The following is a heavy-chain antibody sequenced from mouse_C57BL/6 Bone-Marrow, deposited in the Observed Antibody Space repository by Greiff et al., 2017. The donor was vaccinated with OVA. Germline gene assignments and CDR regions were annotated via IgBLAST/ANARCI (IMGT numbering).Heavy chain of an antibody. CDR1: GYTFTSYG. V-gene: IGHV1-81*01. Sequence: QVQLQQSGAELARPGASVTLSCKASGYTFTSYGISWVKQRTGQGLEWIGEIYPSSGNTYYNEKLKGKATMTADPSSSTAYMELRSLTSEDSAVYCCAGFGWGPAMDYWGQGTSVTVSS. D-gene: IGHD2-3*01. CDR2: IYPSSGNT. CDR3: AGFGWGPAMDY. J-gene: IGHJ4*01.